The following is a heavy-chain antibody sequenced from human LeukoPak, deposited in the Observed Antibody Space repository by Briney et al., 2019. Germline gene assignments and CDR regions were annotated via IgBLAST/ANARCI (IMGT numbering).Heavy chain of an antibody. CDR2: IYYSGTT. D-gene: IGHD3-9*01. CDR1: GGSTSSHY. CDR3: ARLVGGTGYFDY. J-gene: IGHJ4*02. Sequence: SETLSLTCAVSGGSTSSHYWNWIRQPPGKGLEWIGYIYYSGTTNYSPSLKSRVTISVDTSKTQFSLKLSSVTAADTAVYYCARLVGGTGYFDYWGQGALVTVSS. V-gene: IGHV4-59*11.